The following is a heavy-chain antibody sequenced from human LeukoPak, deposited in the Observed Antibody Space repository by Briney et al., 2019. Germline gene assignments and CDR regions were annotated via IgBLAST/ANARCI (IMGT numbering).Heavy chain of an antibody. CDR2: INSDGSST. CDR3: ARVGDYSNLPFDY. V-gene: IGHV3-74*01. J-gene: IGHJ4*02. Sequence: GGSLRLSCAASGFTFSSYWMHWVRQAPGKGLVWVSRINSDGSSTSYADSVKGRFTISRDNAKNTLYLQMHSLRAEDTAVYYCARVGDYSNLPFDYWGQGTLVTVSS. CDR1: GFTFSSYW. D-gene: IGHD4-11*01.